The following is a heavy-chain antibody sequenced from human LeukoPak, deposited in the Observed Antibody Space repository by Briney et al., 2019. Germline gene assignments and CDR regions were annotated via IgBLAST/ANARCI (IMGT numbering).Heavy chain of an antibody. D-gene: IGHD3-10*01. J-gene: IGHJ4*02. CDR2: ISYDGSNK. CDR3: ARDQGEGYGSGSFPDY. CDR1: GFTFSSYG. V-gene: IGHV3-30*03. Sequence: GRSLRLSCAASGFTFSSYGMHWVRQAPGKGLEWVAVISYDGSNKYYADSVKGRFTISRDNSKNTLYLQMNSLRAEDTAVYYCARDQGEGYGSGSFPDYWGQGTLVTVSS.